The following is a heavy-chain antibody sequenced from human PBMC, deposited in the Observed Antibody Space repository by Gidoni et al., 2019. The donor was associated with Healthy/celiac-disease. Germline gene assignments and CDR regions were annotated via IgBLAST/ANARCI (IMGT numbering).Heavy chain of an antibody. J-gene: IGHJ4*02. D-gene: IGHD4-17*01. V-gene: IGHV3-23*01. CDR3: AKPRTTSDFDY. Sequence: VQLLESGGGLVQPGGALGPPCAASGFTFSSYAMSWVRQAPGKGLEWVSAISGSGGSTYYADSVKGRFTISRDNSKNTLYLQMNSLRAEDTAVYYCAKPRTTSDFDYWGQGTLVTVSS. CDR2: ISGSGGST. CDR1: GFTFSSYA.